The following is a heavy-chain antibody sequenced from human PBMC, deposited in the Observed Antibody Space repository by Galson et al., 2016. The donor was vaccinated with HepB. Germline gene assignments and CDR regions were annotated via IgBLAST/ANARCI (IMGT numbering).Heavy chain of an antibody. V-gene: IGHV1-69*13. D-gene: IGHD6-19*01. CDR3: ARDGYSSGWDRDGY. CDR1: GGTFSTYA. CDR2: IIPMLDPT. Sequence: SVKVSCKASGGTFSTYAINWVRQAPGQGLEWMGGIIPMLDPTNYAQKFQGRLTITADESTRTAFMDLSSLRSEDTAMYYCARDGYSSGWDRDGYWGQGTLVTVSS. J-gene: IGHJ4*02.